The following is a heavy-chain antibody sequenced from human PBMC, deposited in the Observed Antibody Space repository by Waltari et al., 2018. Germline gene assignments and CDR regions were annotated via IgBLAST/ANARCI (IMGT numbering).Heavy chain of an antibody. V-gene: IGHV5-51*01. D-gene: IGHD3-3*01. CDR2: IYPGDSDT. J-gene: IGHJ4*02. CDR3: ARRGQVGGAIDY. Sequence: EVQLVQSGAELKKPGVPLQISCTGSGNSFTSSCIGWLPQMPGKALEWMGIIYPGDSDTTYSPSFQGQVTISADKSISTAYLHWSSLKASDTAVYYCARRGQVGGAIDYWGQGTLVTVAS. CDR1: GNSFTSSC.